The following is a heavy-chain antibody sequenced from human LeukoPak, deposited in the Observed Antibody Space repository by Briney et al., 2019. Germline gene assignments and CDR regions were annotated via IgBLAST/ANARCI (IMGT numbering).Heavy chain of an antibody. CDR3: ARRAGAYSHPYDY. D-gene: IGHD4/OR15-4a*01. CDR2: IYSDNT. Sequence: GGSLRLSCTVSGFTVSSNSMSWVRQAPGKGLERVSFIYSDNTHYSDSVKGRFTISRDNSKNTLYLQMNSLRAEDTAVYYCARRAGAYSHPYDYWGQGTLVTVSS. V-gene: IGHV3-53*01. J-gene: IGHJ4*02. CDR1: GFTVSSNS.